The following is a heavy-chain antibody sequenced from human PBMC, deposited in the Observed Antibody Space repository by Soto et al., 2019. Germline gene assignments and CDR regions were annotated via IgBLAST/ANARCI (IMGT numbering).Heavy chain of an antibody. V-gene: IGHV5-10-1*01. CDR3: ARRRIAAAGTTTSLAPSGMDV. Sequence: PGASLKIYCKGSGYSFTSYWISWVRQMPGKGLEWMGRIDPTDSYTNYSPSFQGHVTISADKSISTAYLQWSSLKASDTAMYYCARRRIAAAGTTTSLAPSGMDVWGQGTTVTVSS. CDR2: IDPTDSYT. CDR1: GYSFTSYW. D-gene: IGHD6-13*01. J-gene: IGHJ6*02.